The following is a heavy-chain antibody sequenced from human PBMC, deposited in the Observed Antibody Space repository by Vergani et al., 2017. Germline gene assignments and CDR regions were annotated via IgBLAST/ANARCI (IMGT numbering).Heavy chain of an antibody. CDR2: INHSGST. V-gene: IGHV4-34*01. Sequence: QVQLQQWGAGLLKPSETLSLTCAVYGGSFSGYYWSWIRQPPGKGLEWIGEINHSGSTNYNPSLKSRVTISVDTSKNQFSLKLSSVTAADTAVYYCARSLIRPIVVLLQLRVYYYYGMEVWGEGTTVTVSS. CDR1: GGSFSGYY. J-gene: IGHJ6*04. CDR3: ARSLIRPIVVLLQLRVYYYYGMEV. D-gene: IGHD1-26*01.